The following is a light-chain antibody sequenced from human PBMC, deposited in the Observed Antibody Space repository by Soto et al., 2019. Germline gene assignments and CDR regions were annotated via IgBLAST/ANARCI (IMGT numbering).Light chain of an antibody. V-gene: IGKV3-15*01. J-gene: IGKJ4*01. CDR2: GAS. CDR1: QSVTNSY. CDR3: QQYSIWPLT. Sequence: EIVMTQSPVTLSVSPGERATLSCRASQSVTNSYLAWYQQKPGQAPRLLIFGASTRAAGIPARFSGSGSGTEFTLTISSLQSEDFAVDYCQQYSIWPLTFGGGTKVDIK.